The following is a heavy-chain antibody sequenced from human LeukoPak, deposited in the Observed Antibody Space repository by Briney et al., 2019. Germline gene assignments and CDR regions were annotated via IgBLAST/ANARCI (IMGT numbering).Heavy chain of an antibody. J-gene: IGHJ4*02. CDR1: GYTFTGYY. V-gene: IGHV1-2*04. D-gene: IGHD5-12*01. Sequence: ALVKVSCKASGYTFTGYYMHWVRQAPGQGLEWMGWINPNSGGTNYAQKFQGWVTMTRDTSISTAYMELSRLRSDDTAVYYCARGGGYDFKAAFDYWGQGTLVTVSS. CDR3: ARGGGYDFKAAFDY. CDR2: INPNSGGT.